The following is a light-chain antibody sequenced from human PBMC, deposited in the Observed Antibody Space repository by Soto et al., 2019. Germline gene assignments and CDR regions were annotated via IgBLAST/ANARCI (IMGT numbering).Light chain of an antibody. CDR2: SSY. CDR1: SSNIGRNA. Sequence: QAVVTQPPSASGTPGQRVTISCSGSSSNIGRNAVNWYQQLPGAAPTLLIYSSYQRPSGVPDRFSGSKSGTSGSLAIRGLQSEDEAAYYCAVWDDSLNAVVFGGGTKVTVL. CDR3: AVWDDSLNAVV. J-gene: IGLJ2*01. V-gene: IGLV1-44*01.